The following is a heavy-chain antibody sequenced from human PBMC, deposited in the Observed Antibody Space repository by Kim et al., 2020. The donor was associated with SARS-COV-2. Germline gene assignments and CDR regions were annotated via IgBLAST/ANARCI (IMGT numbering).Heavy chain of an antibody. CDR3: ARDRGGVSQVFAAGTDKDY. CDR1: GFTFSSYS. J-gene: IGHJ4*02. D-gene: IGHD6-13*01. V-gene: IGHV3-21*01. Sequence: GGSLRLSCAASGFTFSSYSMNWVRQAPGKGLEWVSSISSSSSYIYYADSVKGRFTISRDNAKNSLYLQMNSLRAEDTAVYYCARDRGGVSQVFAAGTDKDYWGQGTLVTVSS. CDR2: ISSSSSYI.